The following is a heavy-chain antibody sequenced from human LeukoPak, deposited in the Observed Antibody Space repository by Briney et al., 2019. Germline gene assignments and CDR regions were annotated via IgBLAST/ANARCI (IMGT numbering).Heavy chain of an antibody. CDR3: ATFRWGVGFEY. CDR2: IHHSVST. V-gene: IGHV4-34*01. CDR1: GGSFSGSFSDYY. Sequence: PSETLSLTCAVYGGSFSGSFSDYYWTCLRQTPGKGLEWIGEIHHSVSTNYNPSLKSRVTISVDTSKNQFSLKLNSLTAADTAVYYCATFRWGVGFEYWGQGTLATVSS. J-gene: IGHJ4*02. D-gene: IGHD3-16*01.